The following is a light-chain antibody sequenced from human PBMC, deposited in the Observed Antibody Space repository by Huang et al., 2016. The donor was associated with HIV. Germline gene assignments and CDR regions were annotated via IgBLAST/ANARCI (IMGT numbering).Light chain of an antibody. CDR2: GAS. Sequence: EIVMTQSPATLSVSPGERATLSCRVSQSVSSNLAWYQQKPGQAPRLLIYGASTRATGIPARFSGSGSGTEFTLTISSLQSEDFAVYYCQQGFTFGPGTKVDIK. CDR3: QQGFT. CDR1: QSVSSN. V-gene: IGKV3-15*01. J-gene: IGKJ3*01.